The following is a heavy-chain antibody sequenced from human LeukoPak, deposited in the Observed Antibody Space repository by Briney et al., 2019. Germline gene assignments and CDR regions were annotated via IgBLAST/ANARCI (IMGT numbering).Heavy chain of an antibody. Sequence: ASVKASCKASGYTFTSYGISWVRQAPGQGLKWMGWISAYNGNTNYAQKLQGRVTMTTDTSTSTAYMELRSLRSDDTAVYYRARVSPMVRVRGGYYFDYWGQGTLVTVSS. CDR1: GYTFTSYG. D-gene: IGHD3-10*01. CDR3: ARVSPMVRVRGGYYFDY. J-gene: IGHJ4*02. CDR2: ISAYNGNT. V-gene: IGHV1-18*01.